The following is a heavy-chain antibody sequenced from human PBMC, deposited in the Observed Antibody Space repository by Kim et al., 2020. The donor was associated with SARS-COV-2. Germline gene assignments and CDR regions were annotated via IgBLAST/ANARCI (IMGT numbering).Heavy chain of an antibody. V-gene: IGHV3-7*04. Sequence: GGSLRLSCAASGLMFSRYWMSWVRQAPGKGLEWVAMIKQDGSEPYYVDSVKGRFTISTDSAKKSLYLQMNSLRVEDTAVYYCAWLSPWDFPRDDFNIWGQGTLVTVTS. CDR1: GLMFSRYW. D-gene: IGHD1-26*01. CDR2: IKQDGSEP. J-gene: IGHJ4*02. CDR3: AWLSPWDFPRDDFNI.